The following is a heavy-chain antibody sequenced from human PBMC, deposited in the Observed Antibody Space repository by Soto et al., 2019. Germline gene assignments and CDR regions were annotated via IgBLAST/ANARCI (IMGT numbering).Heavy chain of an antibody. CDR3: ARDRAQLWAAEV. V-gene: IGHV4-59*01. J-gene: IGHJ4*02. D-gene: IGHD5-18*01. Sequence: PSETLSLTCTVSGGSISSYYWSWIRQPPGKGLEWIGYIYHSGSTNYNPSLKSRVTISVDTSRNQFSLKLRSVTAADTAVYYCARDRAQLWAAEVWGQGTLVTVSS. CDR1: GGSISSYY. CDR2: IYHSGST.